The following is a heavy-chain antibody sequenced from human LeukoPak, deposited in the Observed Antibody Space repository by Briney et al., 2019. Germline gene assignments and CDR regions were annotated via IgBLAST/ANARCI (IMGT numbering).Heavy chain of an antibody. CDR2: ISSSGSTI. CDR3: ARARVDTAMYWGYYSDY. CDR1: GFTFSSCE. Sequence: GGSLRLSCAASGFTFSSCEMNWVRQAPGKGLEWVSYISSSGSTIYYADSVKGRFTISRDNSKNTLYLQMNSLRAEDTAVYYCARARVDTAMYWGYYSDYWGQGTLVTVSS. D-gene: IGHD5-18*01. V-gene: IGHV3-48*03. J-gene: IGHJ4*02.